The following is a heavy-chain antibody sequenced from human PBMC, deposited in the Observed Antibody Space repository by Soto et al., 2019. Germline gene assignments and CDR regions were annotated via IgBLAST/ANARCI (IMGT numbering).Heavy chain of an antibody. V-gene: IGHV3-74*01. J-gene: IGHJ3*01. CDR2: ISGDGSST. CDR1: EFTFRSYW. Sequence: PGGSLRLSCAASEFTFRSYWMHWVRQSPGKGLVWVSRISGDGSSTNYADSVKGRFTISRDNAKNTVYLQIDSLRAEDTAVYYCARSLPGTYGAFDLWGQGTVVPSPQ. CDR3: ARSLPGTYGAFDL. D-gene: IGHD1-7*01.